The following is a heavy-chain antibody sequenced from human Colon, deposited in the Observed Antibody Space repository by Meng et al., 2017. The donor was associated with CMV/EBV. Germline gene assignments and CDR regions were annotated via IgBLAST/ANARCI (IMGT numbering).Heavy chain of an antibody. Sequence: SQTLSLTCALSGGSFIGYSWSWIRQPPGKGPEWIGDIDHVGATNYNPSLKSRVTISVGTSKTEFSLSLTSVTATDTAVYYCARRSGSYRLTYWFDPWGQGTLVTVSS. V-gene: IGHV4-34*01. D-gene: IGHD1-26*01. CDR1: GGSFIGYS. CDR3: ARRSGSYRLTYWFDP. CDR2: IDHVGAT. J-gene: IGHJ5*02.